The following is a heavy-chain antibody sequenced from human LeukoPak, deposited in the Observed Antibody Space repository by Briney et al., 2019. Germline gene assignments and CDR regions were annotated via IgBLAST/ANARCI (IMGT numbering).Heavy chain of an antibody. CDR3: ARRGQGYQYMDV. J-gene: IGHJ6*03. CDR1: GVSIITSY. CDR2: LYYSGSP. Sequence: SETLSLTCTVSGVSIITSYWSWIRQAPGKGLEYIGHLYYSGSPNYNPSLKSRVTISADTSRNEISLKVKSMTAADTAVYYCARRGQGYQYMDVWGKGTTVIVSS. V-gene: IGHV4-59*08.